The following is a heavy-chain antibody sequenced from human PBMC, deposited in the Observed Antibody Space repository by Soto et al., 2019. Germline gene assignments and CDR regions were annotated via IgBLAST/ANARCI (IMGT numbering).Heavy chain of an antibody. CDR2: ISSSRNYI. Sequence: EVQLVESGGGLVKPGGSLRLSCAASGFTFSSYTMNWVHQAPGKGLEWVSSISSSRNYIYYADSVKGRFTISRDNAKNSLYLQMNSLRAEDTAVYYCARDWVYGIAVAAFDYWGQGTLVTVSS. V-gene: IGHV3-21*01. CDR3: ARDWVYGIAVAAFDY. J-gene: IGHJ4*02. CDR1: GFTFSSYT. D-gene: IGHD6-19*01.